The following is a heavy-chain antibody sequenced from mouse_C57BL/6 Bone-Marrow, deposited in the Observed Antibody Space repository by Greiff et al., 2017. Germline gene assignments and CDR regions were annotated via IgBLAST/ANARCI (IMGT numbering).Heavy chain of an antibody. CDR1: GYTFTSYW. CDR2: IAPSASYT. V-gene: IGHV1-69*01. D-gene: IGHD2-3*01. CDR3: AADGYYGFAY. J-gene: IGHJ3*01. Sequence: QVQLQQPGAELVMPGASVKLSCKASGYTFTSYWMHWVKQRPGPGLEWIGEIAPSASYTNYNQKFKGKSTLTVDKSSSTAYMQLSSLTSEDSAVYYCAADGYYGFAYWGQGTLVTVSA.